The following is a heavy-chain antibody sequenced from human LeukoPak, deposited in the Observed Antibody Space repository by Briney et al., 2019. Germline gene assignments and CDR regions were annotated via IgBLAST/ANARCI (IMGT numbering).Heavy chain of an antibody. Sequence: GGSLRLSCAASGFTFSSYWMHWVRQAPGKGLMWVSRINTDGSSTSYADSVKGRFTISRDNAKNTLYLQMNSLRAEDTAVYYCARAERQLATDYWGQGTLVTVSS. J-gene: IGHJ4*02. CDR3: ARAERQLATDY. D-gene: IGHD6-6*01. V-gene: IGHV3-74*01. CDR2: INTDGSST. CDR1: GFTFSSYW.